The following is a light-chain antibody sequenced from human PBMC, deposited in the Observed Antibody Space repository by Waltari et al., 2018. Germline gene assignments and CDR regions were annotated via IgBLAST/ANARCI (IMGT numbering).Light chain of an antibody. Sequence: EVVMTQSPATLSLSPGERAPLSCRASQSVSSNLAWYRQKPGQAPRLLIYSASTRATGIPARFSGSGSGTEFTLTISSLQSEDFAVYYCQQYNNWPPEGTFGPGTKVDLK. V-gene: IGKV3-15*01. J-gene: IGKJ3*01. CDR3: QQYNNWPPEGT. CDR2: SAS. CDR1: QSVSSN.